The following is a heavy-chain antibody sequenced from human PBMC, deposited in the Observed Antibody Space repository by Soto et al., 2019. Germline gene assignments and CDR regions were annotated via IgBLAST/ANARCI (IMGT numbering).Heavy chain of an antibody. V-gene: IGHV3-23*01. D-gene: IGHD2-2*01. J-gene: IGHJ4*02. CDR3: AKNQPSWATRAAFDY. CDR2: ISGGSGDST. Sequence: PGGSLILSCAASGFTFSNYAMNWVRQAPGKGLEWVSGISGGSGDSTFYADSVKGRFTISRDNSKNALHLQMNSLRTEDTAVYYCAKNQPSWATRAAFDYWGQGTLVTVSS. CDR1: GFTFSNYA.